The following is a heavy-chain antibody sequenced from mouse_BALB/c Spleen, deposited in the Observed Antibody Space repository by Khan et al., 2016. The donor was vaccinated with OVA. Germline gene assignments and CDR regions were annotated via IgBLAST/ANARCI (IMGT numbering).Heavy chain of an antibody. Sequence: QVQLQQSGAELARPGASVKMSCKASGYTFTNYTLHWVKQRPGPGLEWIGYINPSSGYTNSNQKFKDKATLTAAKSSSTAYMQLTSLTSEDSAVYDGVRRPVHQYFFDCGGQGTTITVSS. J-gene: IGHJ2*01. CDR1: GYTFTNYT. CDR3: VRRPVHQYFFDC. CDR2: INPSSGYT. V-gene: IGHV1-4*01.